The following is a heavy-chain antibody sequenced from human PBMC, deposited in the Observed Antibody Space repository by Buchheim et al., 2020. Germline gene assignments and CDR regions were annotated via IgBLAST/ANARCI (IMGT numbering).Heavy chain of an antibody. D-gene: IGHD2-15*01. V-gene: IGHV3-23*01. CDR1: GFTFSSYA. CDR2: ISGSGGST. J-gene: IGHJ4*02. Sequence: EVQLLESGGGLVQPGGSLRLSCAASGFTFSSYAMSWVRQAPGKGLEWVSAISGSGGSTYYADSVKGRFTISRDNSKNMLYLQMNSLRAEDTAVYYCAKGGYCSGGSCYPGAHLFDYWGQGTL. CDR3: AKGGYCSGGSCYPGAHLFDY.